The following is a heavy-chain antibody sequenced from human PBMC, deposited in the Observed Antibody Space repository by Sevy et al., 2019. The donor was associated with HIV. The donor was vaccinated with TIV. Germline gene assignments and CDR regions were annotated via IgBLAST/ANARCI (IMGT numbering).Heavy chain of an antibody. Sequence: SETLSLTCSVSSGSISSSSYYWGWIRQPPGKGLEWIGTIYYIGSTYYSPSLKSRVSISVDTSKNQFSLKLISVTAADTAVYYCARVVYGDYVNYFDPWGQGTLVTVSS. CDR3: ARVVYGDYVNYFDP. V-gene: IGHV4-39*01. CDR1: SGSISSSSYY. D-gene: IGHD4-17*01. CDR2: IYYIGST. J-gene: IGHJ5*02.